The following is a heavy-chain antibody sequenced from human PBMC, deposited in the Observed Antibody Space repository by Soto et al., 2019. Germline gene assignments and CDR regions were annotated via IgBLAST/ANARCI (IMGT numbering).Heavy chain of an antibody. D-gene: IGHD3-3*01. CDR3: AKDRDYDFWSGPYFDY. V-gene: IGHV3-23*01. CDR1: GFTFSSYA. J-gene: IGHJ4*02. Sequence: PGGSLRLSCAASGFTFSSYAMSWVRQAPGKGLEWVSAISGSGGSTYYADSVKGRFTISRDNSKNTLYLQMNSLRAEDTAVYYCAKDRDYDFWSGPYFDYWGQGTLVTVSS. CDR2: ISGSGGST.